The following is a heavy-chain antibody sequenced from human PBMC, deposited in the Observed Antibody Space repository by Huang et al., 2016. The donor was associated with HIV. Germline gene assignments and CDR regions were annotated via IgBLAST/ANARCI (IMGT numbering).Heavy chain of an antibody. V-gene: IGHV4-39*01. CDR1: GGSITSSSYY. Sequence: QLQLQGSGPGLVKPSETLSLTCTVSGGSITSSSYYWGWIRQPPGKGLEWVGSIYYSGSTHYNPSLKSRVPVSVDTSKNQFSLKLSSVTAADTAVYYCARHFSYYDSSGYTPWDAFDIWGQGTMVTVSS. CDR3: ARHFSYYDSSGYTPWDAFDI. D-gene: IGHD3-22*01. J-gene: IGHJ3*02. CDR2: IYYSGST.